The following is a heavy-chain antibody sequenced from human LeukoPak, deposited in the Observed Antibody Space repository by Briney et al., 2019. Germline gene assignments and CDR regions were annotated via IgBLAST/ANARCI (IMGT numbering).Heavy chain of an antibody. J-gene: IGHJ4*02. CDR3: AKDQGPDYTPLGSATHAY. D-gene: IGHD4/OR15-4a*01. V-gene: IGHV3-74*01. Sequence: PGGSLRLSCAASGFTFSSYWMHWVRQAPGKGLVWVSRTNSDASSTTYADSVKGRFTISRDNAKNTLYLQMNSLRAEDTAIYYCAKDQGPDYTPLGSATHAYWGQGTLVSVSS. CDR2: TNSDASST. CDR1: GFTFSSYW.